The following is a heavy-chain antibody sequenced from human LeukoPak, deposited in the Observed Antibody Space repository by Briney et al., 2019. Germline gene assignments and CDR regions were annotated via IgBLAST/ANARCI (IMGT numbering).Heavy chain of an antibody. CDR1: GGSFSGYY. J-gene: IGHJ4*02. D-gene: IGHD6-19*01. CDR2: INHSGST. V-gene: IGHV4-34*01. CDR3: ARHSRSGSGDY. Sequence: KPSETLSLTCAVYGGSFSGYYWSWIRQPPGKGLEWIGEINHSGSTNYNPSLKSRVTISVDTSKNQFSLKLSSVTAADTAVYYCARHSRSGSGDYWGQGTLVTVSS.